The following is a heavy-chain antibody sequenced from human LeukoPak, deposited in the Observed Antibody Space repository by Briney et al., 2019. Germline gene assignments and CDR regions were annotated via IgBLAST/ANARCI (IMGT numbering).Heavy chain of an antibody. CDR2: INPKSGGT. CDR3: AREKRPRIQLWYIAY. J-gene: IGHJ4*02. D-gene: IGHD5-18*01. CDR1: GYTFTGYY. V-gene: IGHV1-2*02. Sequence: GASVKVSCKASGYTFTGYYMHWVRQAPGQGLEWVGWINPKSGGTNYAQKFQGRVTMTRDTSISTAYMELSRLRSDDTAVYYCAREKRPRIQLWYIAYWGQGTLVTVSS.